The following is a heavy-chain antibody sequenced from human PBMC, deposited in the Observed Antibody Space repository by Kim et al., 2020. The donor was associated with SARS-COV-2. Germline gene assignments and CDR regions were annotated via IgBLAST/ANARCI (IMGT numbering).Heavy chain of an antibody. CDR1: GFTFSSYG. CDR3: AKDMAYYGSGSYYNYYYYGMDV. V-gene: IGHV3-30*18. CDR2: ISYDGSNK. D-gene: IGHD3-10*01. Sequence: GGSLRLSCADSGFTFSSYGMHWVRQAPGKGLEWVAVISYDGSNKYYADSVKGRFTISRDNSKNTLYLQMNSLRAEDTAVYYCAKDMAYYGSGSYYNYYYYGMDVWGQGTAVTATS. J-gene: IGHJ6*02.